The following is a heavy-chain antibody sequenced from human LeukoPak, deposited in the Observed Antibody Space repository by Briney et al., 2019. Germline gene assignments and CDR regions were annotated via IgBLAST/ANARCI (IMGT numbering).Heavy chain of an antibody. D-gene: IGHD3-3*01. J-gene: IGHJ5*02. CDR1: GFTFSSYA. V-gene: IGHV3-23*01. CDR2: ISGRGGST. Sequence: GGSLRISCAASGFTFSSYAMSWARQAPGKGLEWVSAISGRGGSTYYADSVKGRFTISRDNSKNTLYLQMNSLRAEDTAVYYCAKDPYYDFWSGYRVDNWFDPWGQGTLVTVSS. CDR3: AKDPYYDFWSGYRVDNWFDP.